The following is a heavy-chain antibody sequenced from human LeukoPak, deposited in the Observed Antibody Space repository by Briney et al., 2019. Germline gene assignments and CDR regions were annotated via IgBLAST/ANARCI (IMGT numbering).Heavy chain of an antibody. CDR1: GGTFSSYA. CDR3: ASAYSPYYDFWTGLFDY. Sequence: SVKVSCKASGGTFSSYAISWVRQAPGQGLEWMGGIIPIFGTANYAQKFQGRVTITADESTSTAYMELSSLRSEDTAVYYCASAYSPYYDFWTGLFDYWGQGTLVTVSS. J-gene: IGHJ4*02. CDR2: IIPIFGTA. D-gene: IGHD3-3*01. V-gene: IGHV1-69*01.